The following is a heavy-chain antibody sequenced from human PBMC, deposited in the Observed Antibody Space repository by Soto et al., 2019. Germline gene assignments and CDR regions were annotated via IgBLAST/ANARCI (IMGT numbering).Heavy chain of an antibody. V-gene: IGHV3-23*01. CDR3: AKLGFVLMELYYFHQ. CDR2: ISGNSGKT. CDR1: GFTFSSYA. D-gene: IGHD2-8*01. Sequence: LRLSCTASGFTFSSYAMSWVRQAPGKELEWVSTISGNSGKTNYAESVKGRFSISRDNSKNTVHLQLDSLRAEDTAVYFCAKLGFVLMELYYFHQWGHGTLVTVSS. J-gene: IGHJ4*01.